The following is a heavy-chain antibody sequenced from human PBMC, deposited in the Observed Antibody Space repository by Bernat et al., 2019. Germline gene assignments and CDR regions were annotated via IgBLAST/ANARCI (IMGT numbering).Heavy chain of an antibody. D-gene: IGHD6-6*01. CDR1: GFTLSGYA. V-gene: IGHV3-48*02. Sequence: EVQLVESGGGLVQPGGSLRLSCAASGFTLSGYAMNWVRQAPGEGLEWVSYISSSSARIHYADSVKGRFTISRDNAKNSLYLQMNSLRDEDTAVYYCERDRSYGSSCYYYVDVWGKGTTVTVSS. CDR2: ISSSSARI. J-gene: IGHJ6*03. CDR3: ERDRSYGSSCYYYVDV.